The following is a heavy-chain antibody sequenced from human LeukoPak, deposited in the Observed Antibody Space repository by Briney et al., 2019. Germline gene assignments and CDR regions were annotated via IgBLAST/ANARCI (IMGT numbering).Heavy chain of an antibody. D-gene: IGHD1-1*01. CDR2: ISYDGSNE. Sequence: QAGGSLRLSCAASGFTFSSYSMNWVRQAPGKGLEWVAVISYDGSNEYYADSVKGRFTISRDNSKNTLYLQMNSLRAEDTAVYYCARESHTSTTFDYWGQGTLVTVSS. CDR1: GFTFSSYS. J-gene: IGHJ4*02. V-gene: IGHV3-30*03. CDR3: ARESHTSTTFDY.